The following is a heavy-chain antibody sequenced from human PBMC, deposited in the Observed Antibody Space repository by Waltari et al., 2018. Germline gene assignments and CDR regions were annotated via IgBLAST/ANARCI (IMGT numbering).Heavy chain of an antibody. CDR1: GGSISISDNY. V-gene: IGHV4-39*07. D-gene: IGHD3-3*01. Sequence: QLQLQESGPGLVKASETLSLTCTVSGGSISISDNYWGWIRQPPGKGLEWSGRNYTSGSTNYNPPLKSRVTMSVDTSKNQFSLKLSSVTAADTAVYYCARDVTIFGVVNHAFDIWGQGTMVTVSS. CDR3: ARDVTIFGVVNHAFDI. J-gene: IGHJ3*02. CDR2: NYTSGST.